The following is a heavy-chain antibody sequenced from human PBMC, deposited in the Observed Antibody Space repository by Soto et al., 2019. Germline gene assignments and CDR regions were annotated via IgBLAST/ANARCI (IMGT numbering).Heavy chain of an antibody. Sequence: ASVKVSCKASGGTFSSYAISWVRQAPGQGLEWMGGIIPIFGTANYAQKFQGRVTITADESTSTAYMELSSLRSEDTAVYYCARGTYSNYAPFDYWGQGTLVTVSS. CDR3: ARGTYSNYAPFDY. CDR1: GGTFSSYA. CDR2: IIPIFGTA. J-gene: IGHJ4*02. V-gene: IGHV1-69*13. D-gene: IGHD4-4*01.